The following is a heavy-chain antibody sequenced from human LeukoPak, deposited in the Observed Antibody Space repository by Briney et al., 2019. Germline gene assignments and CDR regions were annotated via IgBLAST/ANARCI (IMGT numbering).Heavy chain of an antibody. D-gene: IGHD6-19*01. CDR1: GYTFTGYY. Sequence: ASVKVSCKASGYTFTGYYMHWVRQAPGQGLEWMGWINPNSGGTNYAQKFQGSVNMTRDTSISTAYMELSRLRSDDTAVYYCERAVAGTTETDDYWGQGTLVTVSS. CDR2: INPNSGGT. CDR3: ERAVAGTTETDDY. J-gene: IGHJ4*02. V-gene: IGHV1-2*02.